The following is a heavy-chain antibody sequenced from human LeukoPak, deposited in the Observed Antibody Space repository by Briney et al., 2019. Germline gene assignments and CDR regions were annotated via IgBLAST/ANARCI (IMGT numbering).Heavy chain of an antibody. CDR2: IYYSGST. D-gene: IGHD3-16*02. CDR1: GVSISSSSYY. J-gene: IGHJ4*02. CDR3: ARQLGDYVWGSYRSFVY. V-gene: IGHV4-39*01. Sequence: SETLSLPCTVSGVSISSSSYYWGWIRQPPGPGLEWIGSIYYSGSTYYNPSLKSRVTISVDTSKNQFSLKLSSVTAADTAVYYCARQLGDYVWGSYRSFVYWGQGTLVTVSS.